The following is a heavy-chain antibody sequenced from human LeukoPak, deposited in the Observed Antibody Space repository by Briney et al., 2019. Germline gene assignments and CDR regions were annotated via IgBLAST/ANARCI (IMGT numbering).Heavy chain of an antibody. CDR3: AKVGQQLQLALDH. V-gene: IGHV3-7*02. D-gene: IGHD6-13*01. Sequence: QPGGSLRLSCAASGFTFSSFWMTWVPQGPGEGVVWVANRKQVGSEIFYEDSVKGRFTLSRDNAKSTLYLQMSSLRAEDTAVYYCAKVGQQLQLALDHWGQGTLVTVSS. CDR2: RKQVGSEI. CDR1: GFTFSSFW. J-gene: IGHJ4*02.